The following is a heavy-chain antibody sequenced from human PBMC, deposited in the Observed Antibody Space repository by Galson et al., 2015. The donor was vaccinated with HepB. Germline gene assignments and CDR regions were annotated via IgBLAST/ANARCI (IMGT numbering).Heavy chain of an antibody. J-gene: IGHJ6*02. V-gene: IGHV3-74*01. Sequence: SLRLSCAASGFTFSSYWMHWVRQAPGKGLVWVSRINSDGSSTSYADSVKGRFTISRDNAKNTLYLQMNSLRAEDTAVYYCARGCLEWLFRVYYYGMDVWGQGTTVTVSS. CDR3: ARGCLEWLFRVYYYGMDV. D-gene: IGHD3-3*01. CDR2: INSDGSST. CDR1: GFTFSSYW.